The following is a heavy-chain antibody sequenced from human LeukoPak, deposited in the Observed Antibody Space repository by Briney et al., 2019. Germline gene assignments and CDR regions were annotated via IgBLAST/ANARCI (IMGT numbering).Heavy chain of an antibody. CDR2: ISYDGSNK. CDR1: GFTFSSYA. D-gene: IGHD2-2*01. Sequence: PGRSLRLSCAASGFTFSSYAMHWVRQAPGKGLEWVAVISYDGSNKYYADSVKGRFTISRDNSKNTLYLQMNSLRAEDTAVYYCARDDCSSTSCYYYYGMDVWGQGTTVTVSS. CDR3: ARDDCSSTSCYYYYGMDV. V-gene: IGHV3-30-3*01. J-gene: IGHJ6*02.